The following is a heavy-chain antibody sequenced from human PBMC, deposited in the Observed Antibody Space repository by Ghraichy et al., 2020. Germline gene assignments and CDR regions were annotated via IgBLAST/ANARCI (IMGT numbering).Heavy chain of an antibody. CDR1: DGSISTRSYY. Sequence: SETLSLTCTVSDGSISTRSYYWGWIRQPPGKGLEWIGSIFYRGSTYYNLSLKSRVTRSVDTSKNQFSLRLTSVSAADTAIYYCARHGYASLWYVDYWGQGTLVTVSP. J-gene: IGHJ4*02. V-gene: IGHV4-39*01. D-gene: IGHD3-16*01. CDR3: ARHGYASLWYVDY. CDR2: IFYRGST.